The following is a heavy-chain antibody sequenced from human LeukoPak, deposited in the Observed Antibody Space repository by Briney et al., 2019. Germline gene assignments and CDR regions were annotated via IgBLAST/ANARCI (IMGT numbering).Heavy chain of an antibody. Sequence: SGTLSLTCAVSGGSISISNWWSWVRQPPGKGLEWIGEIYHSGSTNYNPSLKSRVTISVDKSKNQFSLKLSSVTAADTAVYYCASRLYDSARNLDYWGQGTLVTVSS. V-gene: IGHV4-4*02. CDR2: IYHSGST. J-gene: IGHJ4*02. CDR1: GGSISISNW. CDR3: ASRLYDSARNLDY. D-gene: IGHD3-22*01.